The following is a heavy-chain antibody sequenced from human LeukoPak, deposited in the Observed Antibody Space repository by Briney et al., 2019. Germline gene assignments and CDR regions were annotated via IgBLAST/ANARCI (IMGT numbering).Heavy chain of an antibody. CDR1: GFTFSSYW. Sequence: GGSLRLSCAASGFTFSSYWMSWVRQAPGKGLEWVAVIWYDGSNKYYADSVKGRFTISRDNSKNTLYLQMNSLRAEDTAVYYCARDRCYGGDCYSPFDYWGQGTLVTVSS. CDR2: IWYDGSNK. D-gene: IGHD2-21*02. J-gene: IGHJ4*02. CDR3: ARDRCYGGDCYSPFDY. V-gene: IGHV3-33*08.